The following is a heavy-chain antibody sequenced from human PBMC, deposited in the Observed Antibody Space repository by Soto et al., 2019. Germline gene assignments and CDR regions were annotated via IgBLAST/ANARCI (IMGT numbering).Heavy chain of an antibody. D-gene: IGHD6-19*01. CDR1: GGSVSSGSYH. V-gene: IGHV4-61*01. CDR2: IYHSGST. CDR3: ARLSAAWFDP. J-gene: IGHJ5*02. Sequence: QVQLQESGPGLVKPSETLSLTCTVSGGSVSSGSYHWGWIRQPPGKGLEWIGYIYHSGSTNYNPSLKSRVTISVDTSKIQCSLSLTSVTAADTAVYYCARLSAAWFDPWGQGTLVTVAS.